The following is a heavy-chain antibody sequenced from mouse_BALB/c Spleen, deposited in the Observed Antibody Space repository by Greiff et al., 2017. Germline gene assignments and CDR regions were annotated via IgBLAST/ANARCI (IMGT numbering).Heavy chain of an antibody. Sequence: EVQLVESGPSLVKPSQTLSLTCSVTGDSITSGYWNWIRKFPGNKLEYMGYISYSGSTYYNPSLKSRISITRDTSKNQYYLQLNSVTTEDTATYYCARGGEAHYYGSYFDYWGQGTTLTVSS. CDR2: ISYSGST. D-gene: IGHD1-2*01. J-gene: IGHJ2*01. CDR1: GDSITSGY. V-gene: IGHV3-8*02. CDR3: ARGGEAHYYGSYFDY.